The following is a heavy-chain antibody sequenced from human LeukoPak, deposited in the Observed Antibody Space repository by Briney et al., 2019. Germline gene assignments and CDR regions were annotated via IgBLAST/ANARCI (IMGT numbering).Heavy chain of an antibody. CDR2: TYFRSKWYY. CDR1: GDSVSSDSAA. D-gene: IGHD1-26*01. J-gene: IGHJ4*02. V-gene: IGHV6-1*01. CDR3: ARDPVGGSTIFDS. Sequence: SQTLSLTCAISGDSVSSDSAAWNWIRQSPSRSLEWLAGTYFRSKWYYDYALAVKGRITINPDTSKNQFSLQLNSVTPEDTAVYFCARDPVGGSTIFDSWGQGTLVTVSS.